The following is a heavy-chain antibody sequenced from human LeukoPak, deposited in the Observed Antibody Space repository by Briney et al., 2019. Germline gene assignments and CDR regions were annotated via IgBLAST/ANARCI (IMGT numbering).Heavy chain of an antibody. V-gene: IGHV1-2*02. CDR1: GYTFTGYY. CDR3: ARAEQEITMIVVVTTGTIDY. D-gene: IGHD3-22*01. Sequence: GASVKVSCKASGYTFTGYYMHWVRQAPGQGLEWMGWINPNSGGTNYAQKFQGRVTMTRDTSISTAYMELSRLRSDDTAVYYCARAEQEITMIVVVTTGTIDYWGQGTLVTVSS. J-gene: IGHJ4*02. CDR2: INPNSGGT.